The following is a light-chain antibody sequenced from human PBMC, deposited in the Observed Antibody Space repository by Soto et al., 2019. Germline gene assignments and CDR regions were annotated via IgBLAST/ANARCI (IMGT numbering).Light chain of an antibody. J-gene: IGLJ1*01. CDR2: EVS. CDR1: SSDVGGYNY. V-gene: IGLV2-8*01. Sequence: QSALTQPPSASGSPGQSVTISCTGTSSDVGGYNYVSWYQQHPGKAPKLMIYEVSRRPSGVPDRFSGSKSGKTASLTVSGLQAEDEADYYCSSYAGSNNLVFGTGTKVTVL. CDR3: SSYAGSNNLV.